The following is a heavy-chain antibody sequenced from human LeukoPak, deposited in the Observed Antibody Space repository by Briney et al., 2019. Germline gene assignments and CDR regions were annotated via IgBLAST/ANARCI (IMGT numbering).Heavy chain of an antibody. CDR1: DYTFTTYG. Sequence: ASVKVSCKASDYTFTTYGISWVRQAPGQGLEWMGWISGYNGNTENAQRLQGRVTMTTDTSTSTAYMELRSLRSDDTAVYYCATDRDIVVVPAAIDSKRYAFDIWGQGTMVTVSS. D-gene: IGHD2-2*02. CDR2: ISGYNGNT. V-gene: IGHV1-18*01. CDR3: ATDRDIVVVPAAIDSKRYAFDI. J-gene: IGHJ3*02.